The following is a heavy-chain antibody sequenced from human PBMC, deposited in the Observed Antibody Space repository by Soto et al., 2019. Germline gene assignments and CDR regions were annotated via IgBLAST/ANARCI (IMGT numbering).Heavy chain of an antibody. Sequence: SXKVSFKASGYTXNSYAIHLVRQAPGRGLEWMGGINPGNGNTKYSQQFQGRVIIDRDTSASTAYIELSTMRSEDTAVYYCSRGGYFDRRNYPDPWGQGTLVTVSS. J-gene: IGHJ5*02. CDR3: SRGGYFDRRNYPDP. V-gene: IGHV1-3*01. D-gene: IGHD1-26*01. CDR1: GYTXNSYA. CDR2: INPGNGNT.